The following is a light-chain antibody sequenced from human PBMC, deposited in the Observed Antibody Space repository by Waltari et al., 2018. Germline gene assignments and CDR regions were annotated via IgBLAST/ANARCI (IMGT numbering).Light chain of an antibody. V-gene: IGKV1-39*01. J-gene: IGKJ4*01. Sequence: DIQMTQSPSSLSASVGDRVTITCRASQNINNYLNWYHQKPGKAPKLLIYATSNLQSGFPSRFSGSGSGTDFTLTISSLQPEDFATYYCQQSYAIPLTFGGGTKVEI. CDR1: QNINNY. CDR3: QQSYAIPLT. CDR2: ATS.